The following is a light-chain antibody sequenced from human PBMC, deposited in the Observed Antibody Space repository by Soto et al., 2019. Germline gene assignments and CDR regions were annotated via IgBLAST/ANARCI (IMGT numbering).Light chain of an antibody. V-gene: IGKV1-5*01. CDR1: QSISNC. CDR2: NAS. Sequence: DIQMTQSPPSLSASVGDRVTITCRASQSISNCLAWYQQKPGKAPKLLIYNASSLESGVPSRFSGSGSGTEFTLTISSLQPDDFATYYCQQYYSYSYTFGPGTKLDIK. J-gene: IGKJ3*01. CDR3: QQYYSYSYT.